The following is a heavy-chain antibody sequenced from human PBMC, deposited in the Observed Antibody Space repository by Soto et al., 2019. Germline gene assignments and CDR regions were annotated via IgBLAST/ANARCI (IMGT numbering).Heavy chain of an antibody. CDR3: ARVVVVAATLLTDTYFDP. Sequence: ASVKVSCKASGYTFTSYGISWVRQAPGQGLEWMGWISAYNGNTNYAQKLQGRVTMTTDTSTSTAYMELRSLRSDDTAVYYCARVVVVAATLLTDTYFDPWGQGTLVTVSS. D-gene: IGHD2-15*01. J-gene: IGHJ5*02. V-gene: IGHV1-18*01. CDR1: GYTFTSYG. CDR2: ISAYNGNT.